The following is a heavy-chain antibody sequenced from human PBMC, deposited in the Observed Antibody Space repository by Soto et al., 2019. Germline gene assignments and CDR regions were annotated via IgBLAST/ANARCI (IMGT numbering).Heavy chain of an antibody. D-gene: IGHD3-3*01. V-gene: IGHV1-8*01. CDR2: MNPNSGNT. Sequence: QVQLVQSGAEVKKPGASVKVSCKASGYTFTSYDINWVRQATGQGLEWMGWMNPNSGNTGYAQKFQGRVTMTRNTSISTAYMELSSMRSEDTAVYYCFVTIFGVAGVDYWGQGTLVTVSS. CDR3: FVTIFGVAGVDY. CDR1: GYTFTSYD. J-gene: IGHJ4*02.